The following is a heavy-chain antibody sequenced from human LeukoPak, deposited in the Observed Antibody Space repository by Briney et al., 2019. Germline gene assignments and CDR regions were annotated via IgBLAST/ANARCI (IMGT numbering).Heavy chain of an antibody. CDR1: GFTFKSLA. CDR3: AKDRYGDYEYYFDY. Sequence: GGSLRLSCAASGFTFKSLAMTWVRQAPGKGLEWVSSLSGAGLRTYYADSVKGRFTISRDNSKNTLYLHMNSLTGDDTAVYYCAKDRYGDYEYYFDYWGQGTLVTVSS. D-gene: IGHD5-12*01. J-gene: IGHJ4*02. V-gene: IGHV3-23*01. CDR2: LSGAGLRT.